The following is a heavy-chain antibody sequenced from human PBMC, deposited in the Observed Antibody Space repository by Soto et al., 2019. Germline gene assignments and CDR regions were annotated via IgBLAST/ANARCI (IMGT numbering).Heavy chain of an antibody. Sequence: QVQLVESGGGVVQPGRSLRLSCAASGFTFGSYAMHWVRQAPGKGLEWVAVLSYDGINEYYADSVKGRFTISRDNSKNTLYRRMNSLRPEDAGVYYCAREGYGGQGTLVTVSA. CDR2: LSYDGINE. CDR3: AREGY. J-gene: IGHJ4*02. V-gene: IGHV3-30-3*01. CDR1: GFTFGSYA.